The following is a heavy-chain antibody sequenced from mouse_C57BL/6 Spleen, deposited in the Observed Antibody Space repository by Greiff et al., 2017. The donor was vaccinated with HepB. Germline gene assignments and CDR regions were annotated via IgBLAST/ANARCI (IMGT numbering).Heavy chain of an antibody. J-gene: IGHJ3*01. CDR1: GFSLTSYG. V-gene: IGHV2-2*01. Sequence: QVQLQQSGPGLVQPSQSLSITCTVSGFSLTSYGVHWVRQSPGKGLEWLGVIWSGGSTDYNAAFISRLSISKDNSKSQVFFKMNSLQADDTAIYYCARNAYYKEGWFAYWGQGTLVTVSA. CDR2: IWSGGST. CDR3: ARNAYYKEGWFAY. D-gene: IGHD2-12*01.